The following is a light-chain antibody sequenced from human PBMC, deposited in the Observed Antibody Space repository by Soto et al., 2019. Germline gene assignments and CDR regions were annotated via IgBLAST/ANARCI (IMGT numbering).Light chain of an antibody. CDR1: QGVGST. CDR3: QHYKTWPLA. CDR2: DAY. J-gene: IGKJ4*01. Sequence: VMTQSAAPLSGSPGERVTLSCPASQGVGSTLNWYRQQPGQAPRLLIYDAYLRATGVPARFSGSGSGTEVTLTISSLQSEDFAVYYCQHYKTWPLAFGGGTKVDIK. V-gene: IGKV3-15*01.